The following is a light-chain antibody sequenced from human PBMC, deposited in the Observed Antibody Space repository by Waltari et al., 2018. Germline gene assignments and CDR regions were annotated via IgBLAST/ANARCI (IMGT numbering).Light chain of an antibody. CDR1: SSNIGSNY. V-gene: IGLV1-47*01. Sequence: QSVLPQPSSASGTPGQRVTISCSGCSSNIGSNYVYWYQPLPGTAPKLLIHTDNQLPSGVPDRFSASKSGASASLAISGLRSDDEADYYCAAWDDSLTGRVFGGGTKLTVL. J-gene: IGLJ3*02. CDR2: TDN. CDR3: AAWDDSLTGRV.